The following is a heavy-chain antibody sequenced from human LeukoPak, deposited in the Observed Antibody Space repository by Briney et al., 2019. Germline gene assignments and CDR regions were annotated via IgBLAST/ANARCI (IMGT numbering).Heavy chain of an antibody. CDR2: IRYDGSNK. CDR3: AKVATTVFVLSACHNCFDP. D-gene: IGHD1-26*01. J-gene: IGHJ5*02. CDR1: GFTFSSYG. Sequence: PGGSLRLSCAASGFTFSSYGMHWVRQAPGKGLEWVAFIRYDGSNKYYADSVKGRFTISGDNSKNTLYLQMNSLRAEDTAVYYCAKVATTVFVLSACHNCFDPWGQGTLVTVSS. V-gene: IGHV3-30*02.